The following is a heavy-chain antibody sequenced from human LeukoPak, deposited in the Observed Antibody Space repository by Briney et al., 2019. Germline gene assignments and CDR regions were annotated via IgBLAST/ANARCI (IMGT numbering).Heavy chain of an antibody. CDR1: GFTFSSYS. CDR3: AKQLGYCSDGSCYFPY. J-gene: IGHJ4*02. Sequence: GGSLRLSCAASGFTFSSYSMNWVRQAPGKGLEWVSSISSSSSYIYYADSVKGRFTISRDNSKSTLCLQMNSLRAEDTAVYYCAKQLGYCSDGSCYFPYWGQGTLVTVSS. CDR2: ISSSSSYI. D-gene: IGHD2-15*01. V-gene: IGHV3-21*04.